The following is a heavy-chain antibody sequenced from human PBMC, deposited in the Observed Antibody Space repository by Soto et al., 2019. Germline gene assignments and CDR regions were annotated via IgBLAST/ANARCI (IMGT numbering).Heavy chain of an antibody. D-gene: IGHD6-13*01. CDR2: ISGSSGRT. CDR1: GFTFTNYA. J-gene: IGHJ5*02. CDR3: AKGAIAGEGPSCFAP. Sequence: EVQLLESGGGLVQPGGSLRLSCAASGFTFTNYAMSWVRQAPGKGLEWVSAISGSSGRTYYADSVKGRFTISTDHSKNTLSLQINSLRVEDTAIYYCAKGAIAGEGPSCFAPWGQGTLVTVSS. V-gene: IGHV3-23*01.